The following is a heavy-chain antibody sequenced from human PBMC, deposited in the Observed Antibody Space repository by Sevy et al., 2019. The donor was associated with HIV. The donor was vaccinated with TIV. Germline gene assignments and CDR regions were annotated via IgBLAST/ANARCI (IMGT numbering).Heavy chain of an antibody. V-gene: IGHV3-15*07. CDR1: GFTFSNAW. Sequence: GGSLRLSCAASGFTFSNAWMNWVRQAPGKGLEWVGRIKSKTDGGTTDYAAPVKGRFTISRDDSKNTLYLQVNSLKTEDTAVYYCTTVGSLGAGVALVPAAKGMDVWGQGTTVTVSS. J-gene: IGHJ6*02. D-gene: IGHD2-2*01. CDR2: IKSKTDGGTT. CDR3: TTVGSLGAGVALVPAAKGMDV.